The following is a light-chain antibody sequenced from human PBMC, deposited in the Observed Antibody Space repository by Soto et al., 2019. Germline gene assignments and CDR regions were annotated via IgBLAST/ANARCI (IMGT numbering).Light chain of an antibody. CDR3: SSYAGISTYVL. CDR2: EGT. CDR1: SSDVGSYNV. V-gene: IGLV2-23*01. Sequence: QSVPTQPASVSGSPGQSITISCTGTSSDVGSYNVVSWYQQHPGKAPKLMIYEGTKRPSGVSDRFSGSKSGNTASLTISGLQAEDEADYYCSSYAGISTYVLFGGGTKLTVL. J-gene: IGLJ2*01.